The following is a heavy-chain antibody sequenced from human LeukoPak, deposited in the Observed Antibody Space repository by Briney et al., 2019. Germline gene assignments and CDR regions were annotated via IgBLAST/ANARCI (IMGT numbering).Heavy chain of an antibody. J-gene: IGHJ4*02. D-gene: IGHD4-11*01. CDR1: GFTVSRNY. V-gene: IGHV3-23*01. CDR3: NSKNFDY. Sequence: GGSLRLSCAASGFTVSRNYMTWVRQAPGKGLEWVSAISGSGGSTYYADSVKGRFTISRDDSKNTLYLQMNSLRAEDTAVYYCNSKNFDYWGQGTLVTVSS. CDR2: ISGSGGST.